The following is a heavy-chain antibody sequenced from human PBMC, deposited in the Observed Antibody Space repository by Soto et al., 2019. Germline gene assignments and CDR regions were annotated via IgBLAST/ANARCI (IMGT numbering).Heavy chain of an antibody. Sequence: PGGSLRLSCAASGFTFSSYWMSWVRQAPGKGLEWVANIRQDGSEKYYVDSVKGRFTISRDNAKNSLYLQMNSLRAEDTAVYYCARDRVGTMVRGVLYYFDYWGQGTLVTVSS. CDR2: IRQDGSEK. D-gene: IGHD3-10*01. J-gene: IGHJ4*02. CDR1: GFTFSSYW. V-gene: IGHV3-7*04. CDR3: ARDRVGTMVRGVLYYFDY.